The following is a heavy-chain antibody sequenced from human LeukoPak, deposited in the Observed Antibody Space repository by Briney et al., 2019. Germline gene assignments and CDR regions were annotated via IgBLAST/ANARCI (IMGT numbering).Heavy chain of an antibody. V-gene: IGHV3-48*03. Sequence: GGSLRLSCAASGFTFSSYEMNWVRQAPGKGLEWVSYISSSGSTIYYADSVKGRFTISRDNAKNSLYLQMNSLRAEDTALYYCARDPGTGYIDYWGQGTLFTVSS. D-gene: IGHD1-1*01. CDR1: GFTFSSYE. CDR3: ARDPGTGYIDY. CDR2: ISSSGSTI. J-gene: IGHJ4*02.